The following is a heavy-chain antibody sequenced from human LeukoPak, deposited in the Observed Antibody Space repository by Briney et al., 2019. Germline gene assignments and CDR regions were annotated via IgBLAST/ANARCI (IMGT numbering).Heavy chain of an antibody. CDR1: GRSISSYY. D-gene: IGHD1-26*01. J-gene: IGHJ4*02. V-gene: IGHV4-4*07. Sequence: PSETLSLTCTVSGRSISSYYWGWVRQPPGKGREWIGRIYTTGTTHYNPSLKSRVTMSVDTSTNQFSLNLRSMTAADTAVYYCGRQGYAASYYFLDYWSQGTLVTVS. CDR3: GRQGYAASYYFLDY. CDR2: IYTTGTT.